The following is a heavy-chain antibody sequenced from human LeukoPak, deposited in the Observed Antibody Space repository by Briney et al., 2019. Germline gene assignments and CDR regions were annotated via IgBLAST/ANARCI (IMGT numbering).Heavy chain of an antibody. D-gene: IGHD3-3*01. CDR3: AKGSSESYSSWSGYLN. Sequence: GGSLRLSWAASGFIFSSYAMSRVRQAPGKGLEWVSVVSVNGGKTNYADSVKGRFSISRDNFKNTLHLEMNSLRTEHTAVYYFAKGSSESYSSWSGYLNWGHGTLVTVSS. CDR1: GFIFSSYA. CDR2: VSVNGGKT. V-gene: IGHV3-23*01. J-gene: IGHJ4*01.